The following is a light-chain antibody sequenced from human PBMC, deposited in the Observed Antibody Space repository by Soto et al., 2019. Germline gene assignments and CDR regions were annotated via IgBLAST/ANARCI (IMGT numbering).Light chain of an antibody. CDR3: QQSYSTPIT. J-gene: IGKJ5*01. CDR2: AAS. CDR1: QDIGNF. V-gene: IGKV1-39*01. Sequence: ILMTQSPSSLSAFVGDRVTITCRASQDIGNFLAWYQQKPGKAPKLLIYAASSLQSGVPSRFSGSGSGTDFTLTISSVQPEDFVTYYCQQSYSTPITFGQGTRLEI.